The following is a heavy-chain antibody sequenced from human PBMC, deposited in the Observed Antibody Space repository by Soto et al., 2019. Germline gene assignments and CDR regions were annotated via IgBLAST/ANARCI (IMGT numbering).Heavy chain of an antibody. CDR2: INTYNGNT. Sequence: QVQLVQSRAEVKNPGASVKVSCKASGYSFTRYGIAWARQAPGQGLEWMGWINTYNGNTNYAQKVQGRVTLTTDTSTSTAYMELTSLRSNDRAIYYCAMVDVYVTPSPQDVWGQGTTVIVSS. CDR3: AMVDVYVTPSPQDV. D-gene: IGHD3-16*01. V-gene: IGHV1-18*01. J-gene: IGHJ6*02. CDR1: GYSFTRYG.